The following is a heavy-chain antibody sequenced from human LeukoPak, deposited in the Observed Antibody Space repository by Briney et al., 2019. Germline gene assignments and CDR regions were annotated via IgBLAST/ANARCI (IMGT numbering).Heavy chain of an antibody. J-gene: IGHJ4*02. CDR3: ARDKGTSYLSSFDY. Sequence: ASVKVSCKASGYTFTNHYMHWVRQAPGQGLEWLGLISPSGDKTWNAQKFQGRVTMTRDMSTSTDYLELSSLRSEDTAVYYCARDKGTSYLSSFDYWGQGTLVTVSS. D-gene: IGHD6-6*01. CDR1: GYTFTNHY. V-gene: IGHV1-46*01. CDR2: ISPSGDKT.